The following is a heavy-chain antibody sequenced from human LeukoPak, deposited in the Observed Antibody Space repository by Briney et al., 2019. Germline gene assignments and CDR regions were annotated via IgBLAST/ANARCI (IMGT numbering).Heavy chain of an antibody. V-gene: IGHV4-30-4*01. D-gene: IGHD3-10*01. J-gene: IGHJ5*02. CDR1: GGSINSGDYY. Sequence: SETLSLTCTVSGGSINSGDYYWSWIRQPPGKGLEWIGYIYYSGSTYYNPSLKSRVTISVDTSKNQFSLKLSSVTAADTAVYYCARVGVFSMVRGVILTWGQGTLVTVSS. CDR3: ARVGVFSMVRGVILT. CDR2: IYYSGST.